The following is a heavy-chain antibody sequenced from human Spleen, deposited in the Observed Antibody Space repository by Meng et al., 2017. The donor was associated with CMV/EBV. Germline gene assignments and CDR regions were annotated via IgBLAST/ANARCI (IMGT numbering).Heavy chain of an antibody. D-gene: IGHD3-3*01. CDR2: IRYDGSNK. V-gene: IGHV3-30*02. J-gene: IGHJ4*02. Sequence: GESLKISCAASGFTFSSYGMHWVRQAPGKGLEWVAFIRYDGSNKYYADSVKGRFTISRDNSKNTLYLQMNSLRAEDTAVYYCAKDWVGGTSDFWSPFDYWGQGTLVTVSS. CDR3: AKDWVGGTSDFWSPFDY. CDR1: GFTFSSYG.